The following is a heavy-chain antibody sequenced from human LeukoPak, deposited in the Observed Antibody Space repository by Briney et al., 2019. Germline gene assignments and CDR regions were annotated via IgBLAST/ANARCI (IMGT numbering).Heavy chain of an antibody. D-gene: IGHD3-22*01. CDR3: ARDSSGYPDY. V-gene: IGHV1-3*01. CDR2: INAGNGNT. CDR1: GYTFISYA. J-gene: IGHJ4*02. Sequence: ASVKVSCKASGYTFISYAIQWVRQAPGQRLEWMGWINAGNGNTKYSQKFQGRVTITRDTSASTAYMELSSLRSEDTAVYYCARDSSGYPDYWGQGTLVTVSS.